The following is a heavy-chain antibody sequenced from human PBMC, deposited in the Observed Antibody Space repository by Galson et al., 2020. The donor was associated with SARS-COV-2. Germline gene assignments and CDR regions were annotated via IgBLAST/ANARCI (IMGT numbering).Heavy chain of an antibody. D-gene: IGHD3-22*01. Sequence: ASVKVSCKASGYTFTSYGISWVRQAPGQGLEWMGWISAYNGNTNYAQKLQGRVTMTTDTSTSTAYMELRSLRSDDTAVYYCARNYYDSSGSHPIRYWGQGTLVTVSS. CDR1: GYTFTSYG. CDR2: ISAYNGNT. J-gene: IGHJ4*02. CDR3: ARNYYDSSGSHPIRY. V-gene: IGHV1-18*01.